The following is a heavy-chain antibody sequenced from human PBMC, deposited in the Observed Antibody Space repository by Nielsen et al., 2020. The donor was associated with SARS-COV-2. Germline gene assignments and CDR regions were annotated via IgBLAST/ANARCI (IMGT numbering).Heavy chain of an antibody. CDR2: ISGGATAI. CDR3: ARDHLGGWLSSTVYYFDY. Sequence: WIRQPPGKGLEWVSGISGGATAIYYADSVKGRFTISRDNAKNSLYLQMNSLRAEDTAVYYCARDHLGGWLSSTVYYFDYWGQGTLVTVSS. J-gene: IGHJ4*02. D-gene: IGHD4-17*01. V-gene: IGHV3-11*04.